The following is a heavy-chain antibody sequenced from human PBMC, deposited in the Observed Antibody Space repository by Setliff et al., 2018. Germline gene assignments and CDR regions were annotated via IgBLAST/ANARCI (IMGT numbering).Heavy chain of an antibody. CDR3: ASGGFGVYYFDY. Sequence: SETLSLTCTVSGGSISSYYWSWIRQPPGKGLEWIGYIYYSGSTNYNPSLKSRVTISVDTSKNQFSLKLSSVTAADTAVYYCASGGFGVYYFDYWGQGTLVTVSS. CDR1: GGSISSYY. J-gene: IGHJ4*02. V-gene: IGHV4-59*01. D-gene: IGHD2-8*01. CDR2: IYYSGST.